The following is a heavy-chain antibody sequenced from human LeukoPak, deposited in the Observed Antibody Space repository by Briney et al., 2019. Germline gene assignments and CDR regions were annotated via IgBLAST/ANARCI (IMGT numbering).Heavy chain of an antibody. Sequence: SETLSLTCTVSGGSISSGDYYWSWIRQPPGKGLEWIGYIYYSGSTYYNPSLKSRVTISVDTSKNQFSLKLSSVTAADTAVYYCARSSIAARHSAFDIWGQGTMVTVSS. V-gene: IGHV4-30-4*08. CDR1: GGSISSGDYY. D-gene: IGHD6-6*01. J-gene: IGHJ3*02. CDR3: ARSSIAARHSAFDI. CDR2: IYYSGST.